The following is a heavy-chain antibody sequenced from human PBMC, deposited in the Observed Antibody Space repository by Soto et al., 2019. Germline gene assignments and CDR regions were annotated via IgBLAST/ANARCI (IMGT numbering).Heavy chain of an antibody. CDR2: ISSSSSYI. D-gene: IGHD1-1*01. V-gene: IGHV3-21*01. CDR1: GFSFSVHS. Sequence: PGGSRRLSCAASGFSFSVHSMNWVRQAPGKGLEWVSSISSSSSYIYYTDSLKGRFTISRDNSKNTLYLQMNSLRAEYTAVYYCARVVFGLEHDFDCWGQGTRVTVSS. CDR3: ARVVFGLEHDFDC. J-gene: IGHJ4*02.